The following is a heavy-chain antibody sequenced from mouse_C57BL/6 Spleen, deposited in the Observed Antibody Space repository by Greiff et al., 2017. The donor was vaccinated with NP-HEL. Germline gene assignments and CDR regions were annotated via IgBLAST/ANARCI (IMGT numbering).Heavy chain of an antibody. CDR1: GYTFTSYW. V-gene: IGHV1-64*01. D-gene: IGHD1-2*01. CDR2: IHPNSGST. CDR3: ARGNHYYQAWFAY. J-gene: IGHJ3*01. Sequence: QVQLQQPGAELVKPGASVKLSCKASGYTFTSYWMHWVKQRPGQGLEWIGMIHPNSGSTNYNEKFKSKATLTVDKSSSTAYMQLSSLTSEDSAVYYCARGNHYYQAWFAYWGQGTLVTVSA.